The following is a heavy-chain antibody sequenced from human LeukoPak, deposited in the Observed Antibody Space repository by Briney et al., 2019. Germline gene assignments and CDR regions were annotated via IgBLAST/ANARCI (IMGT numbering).Heavy chain of an antibody. CDR2: ISAYNGNT. D-gene: IGHD3-10*01. Sequence: GASVKVSCKASGYTVTSYGIIWVRQAPGQGLEWMGWISAYNGNTNYAQKLQGRVTMTTDTSTSTAYMELRSLRSDDTAVYYCARSGAPNYGSGSYYNDDHDAFDIWGQGTMVTVSS. CDR3: ARSGAPNYGSGSYYNDDHDAFDI. V-gene: IGHV1-18*01. CDR1: GYTVTSYG. J-gene: IGHJ3*02.